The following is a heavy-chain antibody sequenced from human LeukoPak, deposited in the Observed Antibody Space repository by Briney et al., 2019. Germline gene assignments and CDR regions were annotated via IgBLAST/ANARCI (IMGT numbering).Heavy chain of an antibody. V-gene: IGHV4-34*01. D-gene: IGHD6-25*01. Sequence: SETLSLTCAVYGGSFSGYYWSWIRQRPGKGLEWIGEINHSGSTNYNPSLKSRVTISVDTSKNQFSLKLSSVTAADTAVYYCARMRLPSYYYYYGMDVWGQGTTVTVSS. CDR1: GGSFSGYY. CDR2: INHSGST. J-gene: IGHJ6*02. CDR3: ARMRLPSYYYYYGMDV.